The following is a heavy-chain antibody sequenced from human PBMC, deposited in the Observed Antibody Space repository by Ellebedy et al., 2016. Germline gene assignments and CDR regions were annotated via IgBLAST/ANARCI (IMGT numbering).Heavy chain of an antibody. Sequence: SVKVSCXASGYTFTSYYMHWVRQAPGQGLEWMGGIIPIFGTANYAQKFQGRVTITADESTSTAYMELSSLRSEDTAVYYCAREGQYYYDSSGYPFDYWGQGTLVTVSS. CDR1: GYTFTSYY. CDR2: IIPIFGTA. D-gene: IGHD3-22*01. CDR3: AREGQYYYDSSGYPFDY. J-gene: IGHJ4*02. V-gene: IGHV1-69*13.